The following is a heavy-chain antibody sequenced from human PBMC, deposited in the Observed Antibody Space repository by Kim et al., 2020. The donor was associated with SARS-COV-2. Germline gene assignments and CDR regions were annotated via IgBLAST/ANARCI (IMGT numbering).Heavy chain of an antibody. Sequence: GGSLRLSCAASGFTFSSYAMSWVRQAPGKGLEWVSAISGSGSSTYYADSVKGRFTISRDNSKNTLYLQMNSLRAEDTAVYYCAFWVLWFGESDYWGQGTLVTVSS. V-gene: IGHV3-23*01. D-gene: IGHD3-10*01. J-gene: IGHJ4*02. CDR1: GFTFSSYA. CDR2: ISGSGSST. CDR3: AFWVLWFGESDY.